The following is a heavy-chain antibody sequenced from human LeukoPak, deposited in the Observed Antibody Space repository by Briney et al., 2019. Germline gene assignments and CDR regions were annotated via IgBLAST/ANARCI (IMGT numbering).Heavy chain of an antibody. V-gene: IGHV3-30-3*01. D-gene: IGHD2-21*01. Sequence: PGRSLRLSCAASGFTFSSYAMHWVRQAPGKGLEWVAVISYDGSNKYYADSVKGRFTISRDNSKNTLYLQMNSLRAEDTAVYYGARGGVFLDPWGQGTLVTVS. CDR2: ISYDGSNK. CDR3: ARGGVFLDP. J-gene: IGHJ5*02. CDR1: GFTFSSYA.